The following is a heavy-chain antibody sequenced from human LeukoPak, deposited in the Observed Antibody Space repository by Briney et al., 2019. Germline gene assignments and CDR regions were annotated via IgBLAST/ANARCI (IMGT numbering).Heavy chain of an antibody. CDR3: ARDNRDIAVVPAAMGDYYYYGMDV. CDR1: GFAFSNYW. CDR2: IKQDESDK. D-gene: IGHD2-2*01. V-gene: IGHV3-7*05. Sequence: PGGCLRLSCAASGFAFSNYWMSWVRQAPGKGLEWVASIKQDESDKYYVGSVKGRFTISRDNAKKSLCLQMNSLRAEDTAVYYCARDNRDIAVVPAAMGDYYYYGMDVWGQGTTVTVSS. J-gene: IGHJ6*02.